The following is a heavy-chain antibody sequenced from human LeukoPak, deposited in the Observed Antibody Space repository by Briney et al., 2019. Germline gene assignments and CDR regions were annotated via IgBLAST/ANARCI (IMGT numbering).Heavy chain of an antibody. CDR1: DDSITMYY. Sequence: SETLSLTCSVSDDSITMYYWTWIRQPPGKGLEWIGYVDHTGSTNFNPSLNGRVSISRDTTKNLFSLRLRSVTAADTAVYYCAMCHDYSNYFDYWGQGTLVTVSS. J-gene: IGHJ4*02. V-gene: IGHV4-59*08. CDR2: VDHTGST. CDR3: AMCHDYSNYFDY. D-gene: IGHD4-11*01.